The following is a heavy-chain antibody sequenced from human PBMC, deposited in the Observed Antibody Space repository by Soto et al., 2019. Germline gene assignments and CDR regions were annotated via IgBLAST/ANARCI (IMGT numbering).Heavy chain of an antibody. Sequence: GGSLRLSCAASGFTFNSYAMSWVRQAPGKGLEWVSAISGSGGSTYYADSVKGRFTISRDNSKNTLYLQMNSLRAEDTAVYYCANPADHGGLFDYWGQGTLVTVSS. CDR1: GFTFNSYA. CDR2: ISGSGGST. V-gene: IGHV3-23*01. D-gene: IGHD3-16*01. J-gene: IGHJ4*02. CDR3: ANPADHGGLFDY.